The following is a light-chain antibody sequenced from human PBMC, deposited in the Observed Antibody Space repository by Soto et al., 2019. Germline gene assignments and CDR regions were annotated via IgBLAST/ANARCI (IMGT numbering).Light chain of an antibody. V-gene: IGKV1-39*01. Sequence: DIQMTQSPSALSANLGDSVIITCRAGQTIMTYLNWYQLKPGKPPKLLIFAASTLQSGVPSRFSGSGSRTDFTLTITSLQPEDIGTYYCQQTDTLPSTFGQGTGLEI. CDR3: QQTDTLPST. J-gene: IGKJ5*01. CDR2: AAS. CDR1: QTIMTY.